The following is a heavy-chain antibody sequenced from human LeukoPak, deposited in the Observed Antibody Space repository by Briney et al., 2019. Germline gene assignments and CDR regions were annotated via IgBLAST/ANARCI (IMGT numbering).Heavy chain of an antibody. V-gene: IGHV5-51*01. J-gene: IGHJ4*02. CDR1: GYSFTSYW. CDR2: IYPGDSDT. CDR3: ARIGIAAAGTRSHYFDY. D-gene: IGHD6-13*01. Sequence: GESLKISCKGSGYSFTSYWIGWVRQMPGKGLEWMWIIYPGDSDTRYSPSFQGQVTISADKSISTAYLQWSSLKASDTAMYYCARIGIAAAGTRSHYFDYWGQGTLVTVSS.